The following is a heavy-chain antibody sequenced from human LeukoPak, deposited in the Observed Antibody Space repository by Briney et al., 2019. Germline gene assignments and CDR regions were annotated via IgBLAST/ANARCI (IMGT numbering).Heavy chain of an antibody. D-gene: IGHD3-3*01. V-gene: IGHV1-69*13. Sequence: SAKVSCKASGGTFSSYAISWVRQAPGQGLEWMGGIIPIFGTANYAQKFQGRVTITADESTSTAYMELSSLRSEDTAVYYCARGNTIFGVVSDWGQGTLVTVSS. CDR3: ARGNTIFGVVSD. CDR1: GGTFSSYA. CDR2: IIPIFGTA. J-gene: IGHJ4*02.